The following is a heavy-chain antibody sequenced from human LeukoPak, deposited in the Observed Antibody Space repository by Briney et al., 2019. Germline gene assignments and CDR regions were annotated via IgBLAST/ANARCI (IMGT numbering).Heavy chain of an antibody. J-gene: IGHJ5*02. CDR3: ARSRIVLADSLDP. CDR1: GGSISSYY. V-gene: IGHV4-4*07. D-gene: IGHD6-19*01. Sequence: PSETLSFTCTVSGGSISSYYWSWIRQPAGKGLEWIGRIFHSGSTNYNPSLNSRVTMSVDTSKNQFSLKLSSVTAADTAVYYCARSRIVLADSLDPWGQGTLVTVSS. CDR2: IFHSGST.